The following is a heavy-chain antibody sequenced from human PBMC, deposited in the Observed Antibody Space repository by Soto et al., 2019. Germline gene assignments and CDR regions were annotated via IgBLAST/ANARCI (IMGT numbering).Heavy chain of an antibody. CDR3: AKDREGRDGYNLAETYYYGMDV. CDR1: GFTFSSYG. D-gene: IGHD5-12*01. J-gene: IGHJ6*02. Sequence: PGGSLRLSCAASGFTFSSYGMHWVRQAPGKGLEWVAVISYDGSNKYYADSVKGRFTISRDNSKNTLYLQMNSLRAEDTAVYYCAKDREGRDGYNLAETYYYGMDVWGQGTTVTVSS. CDR2: ISYDGSNK. V-gene: IGHV3-30*18.